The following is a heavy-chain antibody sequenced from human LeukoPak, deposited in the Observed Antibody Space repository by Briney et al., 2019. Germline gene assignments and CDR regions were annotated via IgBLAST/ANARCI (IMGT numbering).Heavy chain of an antibody. J-gene: IGHJ4*02. CDR3: AKGEQWQYFDY. Sequence: PSETLSLTCTVSGGSISSYCLNWIRQSPGKGLEWIGYIYYSGATKYNPSLKSRVTISVDTSKNQLSLKLSSVTAADTAVYYCAKGEQWQYFDYWSQGTLVTVSS. CDR2: IYYSGAT. CDR1: GGSISSYC. V-gene: IGHV4-59*01. D-gene: IGHD6-19*01.